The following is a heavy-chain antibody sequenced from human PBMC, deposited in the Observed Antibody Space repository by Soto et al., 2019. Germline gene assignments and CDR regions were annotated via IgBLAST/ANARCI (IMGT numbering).Heavy chain of an antibody. CDR1: GFTFSDYY. V-gene: IGHV3-11*01. CDR3: ARVLVEMATVDAFDI. Sequence: GGSLRLSCAASGFTFSDYYMSWIRQAPGKGLEWVSYISSSGSTIYYADSVKGRFTISRDNAKNSLYLQMNSLRAEDTAVYYCARVLVEMATVDAFDIWGQGTMVTVSS. J-gene: IGHJ3*02. D-gene: IGHD4-4*01. CDR2: ISSSGSTI.